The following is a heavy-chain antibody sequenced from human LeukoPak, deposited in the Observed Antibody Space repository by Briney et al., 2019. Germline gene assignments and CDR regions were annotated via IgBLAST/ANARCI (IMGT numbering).Heavy chain of an antibody. CDR2: INSDGSST. Sequence: GGPLRLSCAASGFTFSSYCMRWVRQAPGKGLVWVSYINSDGSSTSYADSVKGRFTISRDNAKNTLYLQMNSLRAEDTAVYYCARVRGQLWFADGIDMWREGTMATVSS. J-gene: IGHJ3*02. V-gene: IGHV3-74*01. D-gene: IGHD3-10*01. CDR3: ARVRGQLWFADGIDM. CDR1: GFTFSSYC.